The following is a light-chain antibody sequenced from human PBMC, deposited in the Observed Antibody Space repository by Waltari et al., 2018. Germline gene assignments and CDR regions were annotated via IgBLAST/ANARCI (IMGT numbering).Light chain of an antibody. CDR1: QTVSSN. Sequence: EVVMTQSPATLSVFPGESATLSCWASQTVSSNLAWYQQRHGQAPSPLIFDASTRAPSVPARFSSSRSWTEFTLTIRSLQSEDSAVYYCQQYNRWPPITFGQGTRLEIK. J-gene: IGKJ5*01. V-gene: IGKV3-15*01. CDR2: DAS. CDR3: QQYNRWPPIT.